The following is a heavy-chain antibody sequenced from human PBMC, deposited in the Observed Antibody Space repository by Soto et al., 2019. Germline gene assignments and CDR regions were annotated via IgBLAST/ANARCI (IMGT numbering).Heavy chain of an antibody. J-gene: IGHJ4*02. Sequence: KPSETLSLTCSSSVYSIRSYYCAWIRQPPVKGLQWIGYVFHTGNTNYNPSLKSRVTISEDASKNQVSLRLTSVTAADTAVYFCAREKYKWKIWGKGNLVTVSS. D-gene: IGHD1-20*01. V-gene: IGHV4-59*01. CDR1: VYSIRSYY. CDR2: VFHTGNT. CDR3: AREKYKWKI.